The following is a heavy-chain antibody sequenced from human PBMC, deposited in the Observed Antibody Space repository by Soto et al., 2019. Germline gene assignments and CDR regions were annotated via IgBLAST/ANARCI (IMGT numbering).Heavy chain of an antibody. CDR2: ISGSGGST. Sequence: EVQLLESGGGLVQPGGSLRLSCAASGFTFSSYAMNLVRQAPGKGLEGVSAISGSGGSTYYPDSVKGRFTISRDTSKNTLYLQVNSLRAEDTALYYCAKVGGTSSPPIPVDDWGQGTLVTVSS. CDR1: GFTFSSYA. CDR3: AKVGGTSSPPIPVDD. V-gene: IGHV3-23*01. D-gene: IGHD2-2*02. J-gene: IGHJ4*02.